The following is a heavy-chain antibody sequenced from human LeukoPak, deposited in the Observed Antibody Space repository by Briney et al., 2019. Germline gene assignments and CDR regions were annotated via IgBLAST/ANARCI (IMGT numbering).Heavy chain of an antibody. Sequence: PSETLSLTCTVSGGSISSSNYYWGWIRQPPGKGLEWIGSIYYSGSTYYNPSLKSRVTISVDTSKNQFSLKLSSVTAADTAVYYCARGHKSRWAFGTYYFDYWGQGTLVTVSS. J-gene: IGHJ4*02. CDR1: GGSISSSNYY. CDR2: IYYSGST. V-gene: IGHV4-39*01. D-gene: IGHD3-10*01. CDR3: ARGHKSRWAFGTYYFDY.